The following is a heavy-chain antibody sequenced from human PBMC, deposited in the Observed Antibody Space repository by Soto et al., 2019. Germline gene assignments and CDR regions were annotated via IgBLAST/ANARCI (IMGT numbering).Heavy chain of an antibody. CDR3: ATDSSGYSWVDP. D-gene: IGHD3-22*01. CDR1: GGTFSSYA. V-gene: IGHV1-69*13. CDR2: IIPIFGTA. Sequence: SVKVSCKASGGTFSSYAISWVRQAPGQGLEWMGGIIPIFGTANYAQKFQGRVTITADESTSTAYMELSSLRSEDTAVYYCATDSSGYSWVDPWGHGTLVTVSS. J-gene: IGHJ5*02.